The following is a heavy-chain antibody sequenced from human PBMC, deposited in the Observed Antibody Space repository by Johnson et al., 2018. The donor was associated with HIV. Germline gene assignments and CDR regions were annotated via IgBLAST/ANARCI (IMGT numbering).Heavy chain of an antibody. CDR2: ITHNGGSA. D-gene: IGHD4-17*01. CDR1: GFTFSSYA. Sequence: VQLVESWGGLVQPGGSLGLSCAASGFTFSSYAVSWVRQAPGKGLEWVSVITHNGGSAYYADSVKGRFTISRDNSKNTLYLQINSLKAEDTAVYYCATHLNDYGDTLTDDAFDIWGQETLLTVSS. CDR3: ATHLNDYGDTLTDDAFDI. J-gene: IGHJ3*02. V-gene: IGHV3-23*04.